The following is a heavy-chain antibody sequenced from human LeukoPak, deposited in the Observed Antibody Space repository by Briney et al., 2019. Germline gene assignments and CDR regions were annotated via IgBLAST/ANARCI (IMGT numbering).Heavy chain of an antibody. V-gene: IGHV3-23*01. CDR3: AKGYDFWSGYSGYYFDY. D-gene: IGHD3-3*01. J-gene: IGHJ4*02. CDR2: ISGSGGST. CDR1: GFTFSSYA. Sequence: GGSLRLSCAASGFTFSSYAMSWVRQAPGKGLEWVSAISGSGGSTYYADSVKGRFTISRDNSKNTLYLQMNSLRAEDTAVYYCAKGYDFWSGYSGYYFDYWGQGTLVTVSS.